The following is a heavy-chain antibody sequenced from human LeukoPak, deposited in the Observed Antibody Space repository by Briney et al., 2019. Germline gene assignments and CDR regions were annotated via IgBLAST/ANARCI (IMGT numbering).Heavy chain of an antibody. V-gene: IGHV3-72*01. J-gene: IGHJ4*02. Sequence: GGSLRLSCAGSGFSFSDYYMDWVRQAPGKGLEWVGRIRNRANSYTTEYGASVKGRFTISRDDSKNSLDVQMNSLKTEDTAVYYCARASYDSGDYYPDYWGQGTLVTVSS. D-gene: IGHD3-10*01. CDR3: ARASYDSGDYYPDY. CDR1: GFSFSDYY. CDR2: IRNRANSYTT.